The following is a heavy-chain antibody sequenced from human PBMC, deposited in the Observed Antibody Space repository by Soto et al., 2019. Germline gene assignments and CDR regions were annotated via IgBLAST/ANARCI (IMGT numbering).Heavy chain of an antibody. CDR2: IWYDGSNK. V-gene: IGHV3-33*08. Sequence: GESLKISCAASGFSFSSYGMYWVRQAPGKGLEWVAVIWYDGSNKYYADSVKGRFTISRDNSRNTLYLQMNSLTAEDTALYYCARSVQAYYGLDVWGQGTTVTVSS. CDR1: GFSFSSYG. CDR3: ARSVQAYYGLDV. J-gene: IGHJ6*02.